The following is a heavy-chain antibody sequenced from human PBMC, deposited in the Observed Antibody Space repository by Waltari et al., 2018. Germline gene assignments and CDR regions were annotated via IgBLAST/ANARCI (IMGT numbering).Heavy chain of an antibody. CDR2: INHSGST. CDR3: ARGKTTVTTLYYYYYMDV. V-gene: IGHV4-34*01. J-gene: IGHJ6*03. CDR1: GGSFSGYS. Sequence: QVQLQQWGAGLLKPSETLSLTCAVYGGSFSGYSWSWLRHPPGKGLEWIGEINHSGSTNYNPSLKSRVTISVDTSKNQFSLKLSSVTAADTAVYYCARGKTTVTTLYYYYYMDVWGKGTTVTVSS. D-gene: IGHD4-4*01.